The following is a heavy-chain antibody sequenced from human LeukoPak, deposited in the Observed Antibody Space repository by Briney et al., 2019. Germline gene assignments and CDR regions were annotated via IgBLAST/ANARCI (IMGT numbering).Heavy chain of an antibody. J-gene: IGHJ4*02. CDR3: AGDNEDCSSTSCYAGPVLDY. CDR1: GGTFSSYA. Sequence: ASVKVSCKAPGGTFSSYAISRVRQAPGQGLEWMGGIIPIFGTANYAQKFQGRVTITADESTSTAYMELSSLRFEDTAVYYCAGDNEDCSSTSCYAGPVLDYWGQGTLVTVSS. CDR2: IIPIFGTA. D-gene: IGHD2-2*01. V-gene: IGHV1-69*13.